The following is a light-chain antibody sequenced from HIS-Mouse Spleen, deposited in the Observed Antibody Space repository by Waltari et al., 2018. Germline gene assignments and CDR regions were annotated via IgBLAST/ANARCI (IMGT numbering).Light chain of an antibody. J-gene: IGLJ3*02. V-gene: IGLV2-23*01. CDR3: CSYAGSSTWV. CDR1: SSDVGSYNL. Sequence: QSALTQPASVSGSPGQSITISCTGTSSDVGSYNLVSWYQQHQGKAPKLMIYEGSKRPSVVSNRFSGSKSGNTASLTISGLQAEDEADYYCCSYAGSSTWVFGGGTKLTVL. CDR2: EGS.